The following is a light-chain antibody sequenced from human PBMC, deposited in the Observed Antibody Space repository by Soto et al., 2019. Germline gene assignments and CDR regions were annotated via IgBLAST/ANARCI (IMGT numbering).Light chain of an antibody. CDR1: SSNIGSNV. CDR3: AAWDDSLNENV. CDR2: DSN. J-gene: IGLJ1*01. Sequence: QSALTQAPSASGTPGQRVTISCSGSSSNIGSNVVNWYQQLPGTAPKLVIYDSNQRPSGVPDRFSGSKSGTSASLAISGLQSEDEADYYCAAWDDSLNENVFGTGTKVTVL. V-gene: IGLV1-44*01.